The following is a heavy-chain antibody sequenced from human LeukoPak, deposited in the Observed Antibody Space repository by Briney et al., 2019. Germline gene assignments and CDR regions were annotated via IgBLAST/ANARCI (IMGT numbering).Heavy chain of an antibody. CDR2: ISYDGSNK. Sequence: GGSLRPSCAASGFTLSSYEMNWVRQAPGKGLEWVAVISYDGSNKYYADSVKGRFIISRDNSKNTLYLQMNSLRAEDTAVYYCAKGDSGYYTFFDYWGQGTLVTVSS. V-gene: IGHV3-30*18. J-gene: IGHJ4*02. CDR1: GFTLSSYE. CDR3: AKGDSGYYTFFDY. D-gene: IGHD3-22*01.